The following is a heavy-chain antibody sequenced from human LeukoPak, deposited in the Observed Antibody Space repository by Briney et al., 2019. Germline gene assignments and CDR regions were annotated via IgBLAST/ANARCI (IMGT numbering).Heavy chain of an antibody. D-gene: IGHD3-10*01. CDR3: ARKPGAVDY. J-gene: IGHJ4*02. CDR2: ISSSGSTI. V-gene: IGHV3-11*04. Sequence: PGGSLRLSCAGSGFTFSDYYMSWIRQAPGKGLEWVSYISSSGSTIYYADSATGRFTISSDNAKNSLYLQMTSLRAEDTTVYYCARKPGAVDYWGQGTLVTVSS. CDR1: GFTFSDYY.